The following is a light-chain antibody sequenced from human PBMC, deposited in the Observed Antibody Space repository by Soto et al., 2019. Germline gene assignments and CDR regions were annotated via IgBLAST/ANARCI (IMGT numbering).Light chain of an antibody. V-gene: IGKV3-15*01. Sequence: EIVMTQSPATLSVSPGERATLSCRASQSVSSNLAWYQQKPGQAPRLLIYGASTRATGIPARFSGSGSGTEFTLTISSLQSEEFAVYYCQQYKNSPPWTFGQGTKVEIK. J-gene: IGKJ1*01. CDR3: QQYKNSPPWT. CDR2: GAS. CDR1: QSVSSN.